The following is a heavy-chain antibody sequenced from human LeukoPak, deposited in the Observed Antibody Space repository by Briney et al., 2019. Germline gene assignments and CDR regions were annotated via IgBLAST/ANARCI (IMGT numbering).Heavy chain of an antibody. CDR3: AKDQIAVAGRYFDY. D-gene: IGHD6-19*01. Sequence: GGSLRLSCAASGFTFSSYWMIWVRQAPGKGLEWVANIQQDGSEKYYVDSVKGRFTISRDNAKNSLYLQMNSLRAENTAVYYCAKDQIAVAGRYFDYWGQGTLVTVSS. CDR2: IQQDGSEK. J-gene: IGHJ4*02. V-gene: IGHV3-7*05. CDR1: GFTFSSYW.